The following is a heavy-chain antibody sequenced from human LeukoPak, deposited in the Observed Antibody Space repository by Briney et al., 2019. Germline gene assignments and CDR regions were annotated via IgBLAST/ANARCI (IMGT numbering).Heavy chain of an antibody. J-gene: IGHJ4*02. D-gene: IGHD3-10*01. Sequence: KSSDTVSLLCTVSAGSICGSSYYWRWVRQPPGKGLEWIGSIHYSGSIYDNLSLKSRVTISVDTPKNQFSLKLSSVAAADAAVYYCARVTAGDWGQGTLVTVSS. CDR1: AGSICGSSYY. CDR2: IHYSGSI. CDR3: ARVTAGD. V-gene: IGHV4-39*01.